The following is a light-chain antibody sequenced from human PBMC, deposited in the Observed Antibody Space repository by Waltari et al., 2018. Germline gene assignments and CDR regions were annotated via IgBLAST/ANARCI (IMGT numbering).Light chain of an antibody. CDR1: QSLSIS. Sequence: EIVLTQSPGTLSLSPGERATLSCRASQSLSISVAWYQQKPGRAPRLLIYHASSRATGVPDRFSGSGSGTDFSLTISRLEPEDFAVYYCQHYVSLPVTFGQGTKVEIK. J-gene: IGKJ1*01. V-gene: IGKV3-20*01. CDR2: HAS. CDR3: QHYVSLPVT.